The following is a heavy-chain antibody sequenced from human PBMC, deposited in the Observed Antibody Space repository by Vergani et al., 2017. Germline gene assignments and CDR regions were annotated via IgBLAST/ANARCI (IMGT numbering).Heavy chain of an antibody. V-gene: IGHV4-30-4*01. CDR3: ARMGGYDEGDAFRIGYFDS. D-gene: IGHD3-22*01. CDR1: GGSISSGDYY. J-gene: IGHJ4*02. Sequence: QAQLQQWGAGLLKPSETLSLTCTVSGGSISSGDYYWSWIRQPPGKGLEWIGYIYSTGSTHHNPSLRRRINMSVDTSKNQFSLKLNSVTAADTAMYYCARMGGYDEGDAFRIGYFDSWGPGILVTVSS. CDR2: IYSTGST.